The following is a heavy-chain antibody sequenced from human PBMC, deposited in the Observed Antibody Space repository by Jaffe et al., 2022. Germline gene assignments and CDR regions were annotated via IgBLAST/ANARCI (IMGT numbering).Heavy chain of an antibody. D-gene: IGHD3-3*01. CDR1: GGSISSYY. J-gene: IGHJ6*03. Sequence: QVQLQESGPGLVKPSETLSLTCTVSGGSISSYYWSWIRQPPGKGLEWIGYIYYSGSTNYNPSLKSRVTISVDTSKNQFSLKLSSVTAADTAVYYCARGDDFWSGYSTYYYYYMDVWGKGTTVTVSS. CDR2: IYYSGST. CDR3: ARGDDFWSGYSTYYYYYMDV. V-gene: IGHV4-59*01.